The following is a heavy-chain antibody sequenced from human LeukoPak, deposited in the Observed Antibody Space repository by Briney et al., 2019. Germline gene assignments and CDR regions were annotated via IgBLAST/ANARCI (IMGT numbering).Heavy chain of an antibody. J-gene: IGHJ4*02. CDR3: ARHYGP. V-gene: IGHV4-39*01. CDR1: GGSFSGYY. CDR2: IYYSGST. D-gene: IGHD3-10*01. Sequence: SETLSLTCAVYGGSFSGYYWGWISETPGKGLEWIGSIYYSGSTYYNPSLKSRVTISVDTSKNQFSLKLNSVTATDTAVYYCARHYGPWGQGTLVTVSS.